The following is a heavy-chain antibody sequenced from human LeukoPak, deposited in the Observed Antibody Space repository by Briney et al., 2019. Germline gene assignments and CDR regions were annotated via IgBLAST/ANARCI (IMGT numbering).Heavy chain of an antibody. V-gene: IGHV3-30-3*01. CDR3: AKEYSYGSGSLYFDY. J-gene: IGHJ4*02. CDR1: GFTFSSYA. CDR2: ISYDGSNK. Sequence: GGSLRLSCAASGFTFSSYAMHWVRQAPGKGLEWVAVISYDGSNKYYADSVKGRFTISRDNSKNTLYLQMNSLRAEDTAVYYCAKEYSYGSGSLYFDYWGQGTLVTVSS. D-gene: IGHD5-18*01.